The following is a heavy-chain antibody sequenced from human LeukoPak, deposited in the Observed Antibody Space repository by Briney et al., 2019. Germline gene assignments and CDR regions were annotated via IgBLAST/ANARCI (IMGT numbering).Heavy chain of an antibody. CDR2: IHASGNT. CDR1: RVSIRSYY. J-gene: IGHJ4*02. V-gene: IGHV4-59*03. CDR3: ATYSGNDYTVFDD. Sequence: SETLSLTCSVFRVSIRSYYRSWIRQSPGKGLEWIGYIHASGNTNLNPSLKSRFTISVDTSKNQFSLKVRSVTAADTAVYYCATYSGNDYTVFDDWGQGTLVTVSS. D-gene: IGHD5-12*01.